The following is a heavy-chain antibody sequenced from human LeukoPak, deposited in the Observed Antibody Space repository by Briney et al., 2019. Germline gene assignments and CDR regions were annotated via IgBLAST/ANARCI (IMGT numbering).Heavy chain of an antibody. CDR2: INTDGSTT. V-gene: IGHV3-74*01. D-gene: IGHD3-9*01. Sequence: GGSLRLSCAASGFIFSSYWMHWVRHAPGRGLAWVSRINTDGSTTSYAASVKGRFTISRANAKNSLYLQMNSLRVEDTAVYYCARVDDDILTGYYKDKGHFDYWGQGTLVTVSS. CDR3: ARVDDDILTGYYKDKGHFDY. J-gene: IGHJ4*02. CDR1: GFIFSSYW.